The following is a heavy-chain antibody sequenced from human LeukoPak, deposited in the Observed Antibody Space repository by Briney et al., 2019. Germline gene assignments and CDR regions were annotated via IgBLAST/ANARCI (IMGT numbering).Heavy chain of an antibody. Sequence: SETLSLTCTVSGGSISSYYWSWIRQPPGKGLEWIGYIYTSGSTNYNPSLKSRVTISVDTSKNQLSLKLNSVTAADTAVYYCARHAPGSDCSSTSCYSTTFEYWGQGTLVTVSS. V-gene: IGHV4-4*09. D-gene: IGHD2-2*01. J-gene: IGHJ4*02. CDR1: GGSISSYY. CDR2: IYTSGST. CDR3: ARHAPGSDCSSTSCYSTTFEY.